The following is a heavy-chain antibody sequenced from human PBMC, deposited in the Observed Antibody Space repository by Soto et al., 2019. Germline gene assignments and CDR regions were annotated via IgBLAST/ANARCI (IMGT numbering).Heavy chain of an antibody. CDR2: IYYSGST. CDR1: GGSISSSSYY. V-gene: IGHV4-39*01. D-gene: IGHD2-2*01. CDR3: ARGYCSSTSCSSPYYYYYYMDV. J-gene: IGHJ6*03. Sequence: SETLSLTCTVSGGSISSSSYYWCWIRHPPGKGLEWIGSIYYSGSTYYNPSLKSRVTISVDTSKNQFSLKLSSVTAADTAVYYCARGYCSSTSCSSPYYYYYYMDVWGKGTTVTV.